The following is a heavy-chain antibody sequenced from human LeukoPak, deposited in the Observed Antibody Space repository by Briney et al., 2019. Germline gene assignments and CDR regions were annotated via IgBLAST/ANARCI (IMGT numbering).Heavy chain of an antibody. CDR1: GYSFTSHG. D-gene: IGHD2/OR15-2a*01. CDR2: ISAYNGNT. Sequence: ASVKVSCKAPGYSFTSHGISWVRQAPGQGLEWMGWISAYNGNTNYAQKLQDRVTMTTDTSTSTAYMELRSLRSEDTAVYYCARGTSILLLNWFDPWGQGTLVTVSS. V-gene: IGHV1-18*01. CDR3: ARGTSILLLNWFDP. J-gene: IGHJ5*02.